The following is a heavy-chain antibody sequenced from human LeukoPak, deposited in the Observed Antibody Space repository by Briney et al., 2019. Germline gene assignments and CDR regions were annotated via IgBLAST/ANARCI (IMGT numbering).Heavy chain of an antibody. J-gene: IGHJ4*02. CDR2: ISSSSNYI. D-gene: IGHD3-3*01. Sequence: PGGSLRLSCAAPRFTFSSYSMNWVRQAPGKGLEWVSSISSSSNYIYYADSVKGRFTISRDNAKNSLYLQMNSLRAEDTAVYYCARFSGHSSFLYDFWSGYYAAGYFDYWGQGTLVTVSS. V-gene: IGHV3-21*01. CDR3: ARFSGHSSFLYDFWSGYYAAGYFDY. CDR1: RFTFSSYS.